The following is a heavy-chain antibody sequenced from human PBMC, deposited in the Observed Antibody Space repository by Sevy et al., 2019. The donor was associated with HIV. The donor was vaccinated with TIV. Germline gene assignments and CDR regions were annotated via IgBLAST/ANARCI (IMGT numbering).Heavy chain of an antibody. CDR3: AIDPRDGGDY. V-gene: IGHV3-48*02. D-gene: IGHD3-16*01. CDR2: ISTGSTTI. J-gene: IGHJ4*02. CDR1: GFIFSSYS. Sequence: GGSLRLSCAASGFIFSSYSMNWVRQAPGKGLEWISYISTGSTTIYYADSEKGRFTVSRDNARSSLFLQMNSLRDEDTAVYYCAIDPRDGGDYWGQGTLVTVSS.